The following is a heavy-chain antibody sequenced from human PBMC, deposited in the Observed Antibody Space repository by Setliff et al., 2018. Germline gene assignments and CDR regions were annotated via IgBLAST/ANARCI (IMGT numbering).Heavy chain of an antibody. J-gene: IGHJ6*03. CDR1: GGSISSSSYY. CDR2: IYYSGST. D-gene: IGHD2-21*01. CDR3: ARVRRVVIAYYYYMDV. V-gene: IGHV4-39*07. Sequence: LSLTCTVSGGSISSSSYYWGWIRQPPGKGLEWIGSIYYSGSTYYNPSLKSRVTISVDTSKNQFSLKLSSVTAADTAVYYCARVRRVVIAYYYYMDVWGKGTTVTVSS.